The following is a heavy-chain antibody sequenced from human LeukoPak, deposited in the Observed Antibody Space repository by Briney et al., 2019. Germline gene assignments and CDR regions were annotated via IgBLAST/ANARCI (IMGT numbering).Heavy chain of an antibody. J-gene: IGHJ4*02. Sequence: GSLRLSCTASGFTFSNYWMTWVRQAPGKGLEWLANINEEGTDKYCVDSVKGRFTISRDNAKNSMFLQMNSLRAEDTAIYYCARGSRGPYYWGQGTLVTVSS. CDR1: GFTFSNYW. D-gene: IGHD5-24*01. CDR3: ARGSRGPYY. V-gene: IGHV3-7*03. CDR2: INEEGTDK.